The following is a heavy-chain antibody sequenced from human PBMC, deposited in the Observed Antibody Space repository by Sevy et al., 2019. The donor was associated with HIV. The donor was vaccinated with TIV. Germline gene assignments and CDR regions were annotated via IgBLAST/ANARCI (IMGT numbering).Heavy chain of an antibody. Sequence: PSLTCTVSGGSISSNGYYWSWIRQHPGKGLEWIGYIFYSGSTYYNPSLKSRVSISVDTSKNEFSLKLSSVTAADTAVYYCARDRYSSSPWDYFNALDVWGQGTTVTVSS. CDR3: ARDRYSSSPWDYFNALDV. V-gene: IGHV4-31*03. CDR1: GGSISSNGYY. J-gene: IGHJ6*02. CDR2: IFYSGST. D-gene: IGHD6-6*01.